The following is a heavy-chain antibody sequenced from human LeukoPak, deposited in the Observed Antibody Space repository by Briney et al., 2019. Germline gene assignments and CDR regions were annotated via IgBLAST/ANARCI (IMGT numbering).Heavy chain of an antibody. V-gene: IGHV3-7*01. Sequence: PGGSLRLSCAVSGLTFSSSWMDWVRQAPGKGLEWVASINPEGSEKYSADSVKGRFTISRDNAKNPLYLQMDSLRVEDTAFYYCARDLAYSRLDYWGQGMLVTVSS. CDR3: ARDLAYSRLDY. CDR2: INPEGSEK. J-gene: IGHJ4*02. D-gene: IGHD5-18*01. CDR1: GLTFSSSW.